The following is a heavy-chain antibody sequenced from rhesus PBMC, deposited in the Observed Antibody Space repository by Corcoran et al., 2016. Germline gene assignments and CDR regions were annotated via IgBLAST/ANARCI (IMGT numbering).Heavy chain of an antibody. V-gene: IGHV4-122*02. Sequence: QVQLQESGPGLVKPSETLSLTCAVSGGSISSSYYYWSWIRQTPRKGLEGIGYISYSGSTSYNPSLKSRVTISRDTSKNQFSLKLSSVTAADTAVYYCAISRGLRHFDYWGQGVLVTVSS. J-gene: IGHJ4*01. CDR2: ISYSGST. CDR3: AISRGLRHFDY. D-gene: IGHD2-39*01. CDR1: GGSISSSYYY.